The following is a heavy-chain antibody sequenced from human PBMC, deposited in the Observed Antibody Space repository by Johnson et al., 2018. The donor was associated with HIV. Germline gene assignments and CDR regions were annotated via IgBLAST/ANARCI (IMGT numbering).Heavy chain of an antibody. CDR3: ARESTAWGGDYVGYGLDV. J-gene: IGHJ3*01. CDR1: GFTVSSNY. Sequence: VQLVESGGGLIQPGGSLRLSCAASGFTVSSNYMSWVRQAPGKGLEWVSVIYSGGSTYYADSVKGRFTIPRDNAKKTLYLEMNSLRVDDTAVYYCARESTAWGGDYVGYGLDVWGQGTLVAVSS. V-gene: IGHV3-53*01. D-gene: IGHD5-18*01. CDR2: IYSGGST.